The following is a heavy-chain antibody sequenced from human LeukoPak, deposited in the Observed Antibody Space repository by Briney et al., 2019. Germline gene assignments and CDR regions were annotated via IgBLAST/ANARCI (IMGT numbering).Heavy chain of an antibody. Sequence: MPGGSLRLSCVASGFTFSSYSMNWVRQAPGKGLEWVSSISSCSSYKYYTDSVKGRFTISRDNAKNSLYLQMNSLRAEDTAVYYCARSAAGTYYWGQGTLVTVSS. J-gene: IGHJ4*02. CDR1: GFTFSSYS. V-gene: IGHV3-21*01. CDR2: ISSCSSYK. CDR3: ARSAAGTYY. D-gene: IGHD1-1*01.